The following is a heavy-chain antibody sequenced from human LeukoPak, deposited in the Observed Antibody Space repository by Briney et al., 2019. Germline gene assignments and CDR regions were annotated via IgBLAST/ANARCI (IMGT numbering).Heavy chain of an antibody. CDR2: IRSTGVDT. Sequence: PGGSLRLSCVASGFTFSSYAVSWVRQAPGKGLEWVSAIRSTGVDTYYADSVRGRFTISRDNSRGTLSLQMNSLRAEDTAVYFCAILSWDGRGSFYWGQGALVTVSS. CDR3: AILSWDGRGSFY. J-gene: IGHJ4*02. V-gene: IGHV3-23*01. CDR1: GFTFSSYA. D-gene: IGHD2/OR15-2a*01.